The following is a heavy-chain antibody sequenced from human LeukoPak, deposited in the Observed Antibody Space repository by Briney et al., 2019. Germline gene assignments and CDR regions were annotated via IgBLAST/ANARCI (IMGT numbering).Heavy chain of an antibody. J-gene: IGHJ6*04. CDR2: ISSSGSTI. Sequence: GGSLRRSGAGSGFTCSSYERNWVRQGPGKGLEGVSYISSSGSTIYYAASVKGPFTISRDNAKTSLYLQMNSLRAEDTAAYYCAAPGLPMIGGVWGNGTPVTISP. CDR3: AAPGLPMIGGV. D-gene: IGHD3-10*02. V-gene: IGHV3-48*03. CDR1: GFTCSSYE.